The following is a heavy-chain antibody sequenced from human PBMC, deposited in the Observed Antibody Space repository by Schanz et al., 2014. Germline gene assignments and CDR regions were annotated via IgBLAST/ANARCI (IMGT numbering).Heavy chain of an antibody. Sequence: HLVESGGGLIQPGGSLRLSCAASGFTVSDNYMTWVRQAPGKGLEWVSVIYSGGSTYYADSVKGRFTISRDNSKNTLYLQMNSLRAEDTALYYCAKDLNRVATAPQSWGQGTLVTVSS. CDR1: GFTVSDNY. CDR2: IYSGGST. J-gene: IGHJ5*02. CDR3: AKDLNRVATAPQS. V-gene: IGHV3-53*01. D-gene: IGHD5-12*01.